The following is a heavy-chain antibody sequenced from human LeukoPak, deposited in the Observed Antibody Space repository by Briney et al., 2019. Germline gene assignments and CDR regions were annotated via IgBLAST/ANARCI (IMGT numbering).Heavy chain of an antibody. Sequence: GGSLRLSCAASGFTFSSYGMHWVRQAPGKGLEWVSYISSSSSTIYYADSVKGRFTISRDNAKNSLYLQMNSLRAEDTAVYYCARDLSGSGSFFLRESRYGMDVWGQGTTVTVSS. J-gene: IGHJ6*02. CDR3: ARDLSGSGSFFLRESRYGMDV. CDR1: GFTFSSYG. V-gene: IGHV3-48*01. D-gene: IGHD3-10*01. CDR2: ISSSSSTI.